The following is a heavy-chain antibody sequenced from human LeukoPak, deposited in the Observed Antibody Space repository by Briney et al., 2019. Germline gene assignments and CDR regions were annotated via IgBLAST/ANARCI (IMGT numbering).Heavy chain of an antibody. Sequence: GASVKVSCKASGGTFSSYAISRVRQAPGQGLEWMGRIIPIFGTANYAQKFQGRVTITTDESTSTAYMELSSLRSEDTAVYYRARDGPSGYYPDYWGQGTLVTVSP. CDR3: ARDGPSGYYPDY. CDR1: GGTFSSYA. J-gene: IGHJ4*02. D-gene: IGHD3-22*01. V-gene: IGHV1-69*05. CDR2: IIPIFGTA.